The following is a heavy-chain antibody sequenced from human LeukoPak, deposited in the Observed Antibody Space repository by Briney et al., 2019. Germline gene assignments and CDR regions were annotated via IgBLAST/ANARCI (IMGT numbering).Heavy chain of an antibody. J-gene: IGHJ3*02. V-gene: IGHV4-59*12. Sequence: PETLSLTCTVSGGSISSYYWSWIRQPPGKGLEWIGYIYYSGSTYYNPSLKSRVTISVDTSKNQFSLKLSSVTAADTAVYYCARGDRALSTKDAFDIWGQGTMVTVSS. D-gene: IGHD3-22*01. CDR2: IYYSGST. CDR1: GGSISSYY. CDR3: ARGDRALSTKDAFDI.